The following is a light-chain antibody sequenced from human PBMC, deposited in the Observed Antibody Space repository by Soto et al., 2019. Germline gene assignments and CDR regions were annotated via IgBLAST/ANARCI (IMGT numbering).Light chain of an antibody. CDR1: SSDVGGYNY. CDR3: SSYTCSSTLDV. Sequence: QSALTQPASASGSPGQSITISCTGTSSDVGGYNYVSWFQQHPGKAPKLMIYEVSNRPSGVSNRFSGSKSGNTASLTISGLQAEDEADYYCSSYTCSSTLDVFGGGTKLTVL. J-gene: IGLJ2*01. V-gene: IGLV2-14*01. CDR2: EVS.